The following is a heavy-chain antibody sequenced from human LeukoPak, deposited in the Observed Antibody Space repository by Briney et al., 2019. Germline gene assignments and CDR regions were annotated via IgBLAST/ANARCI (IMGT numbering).Heavy chain of an antibody. CDR1: GYSFTGYY. Sequence: ASAKVSCKASGYSFTGYYIHWVRQAPGQGLEWMGWINPNSGGTGYAQKFQGRVTMTRDTSISTAYMELSRLRSDDTAVYYCARDYLLYDTSGYYYLLRYWGQGTLVTVSS. J-gene: IGHJ4*02. D-gene: IGHD3-22*01. CDR3: ARDYLLYDTSGYYYLLRY. V-gene: IGHV1-2*02. CDR2: INPNSGGT.